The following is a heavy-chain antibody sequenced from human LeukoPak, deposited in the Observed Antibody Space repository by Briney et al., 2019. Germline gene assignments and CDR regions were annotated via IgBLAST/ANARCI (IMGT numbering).Heavy chain of an antibody. V-gene: IGHV3-9*01. CDR2: ISWNSGSI. CDR3: AKDRGVVPAAMDY. CDR1: GFTFDDYA. D-gene: IGHD2-2*01. Sequence: GGSLRLSCAASGFTFDDYAMHWVRQAPGKGLEWVSGISWNSGSIGYADSVKGRFTISRDNAKNSLYLQMNSLRAEGTALYYCAKDRGVVPAAMDYWGQGTLVTVSS. J-gene: IGHJ4*02.